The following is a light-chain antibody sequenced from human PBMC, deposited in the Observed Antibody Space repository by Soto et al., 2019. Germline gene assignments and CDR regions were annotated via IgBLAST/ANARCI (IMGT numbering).Light chain of an antibody. V-gene: IGKV1-12*01. J-gene: IGKJ5*01. CDR2: AAS. CDR3: PQANSFTVT. Sequence: DIQITLSPVSVFASVGDRVTITCRASQGISSWLAWYQQKPGKAPKLLIYAASSLQSGVPSRFGGSGSGPDCTRTISSLQPEDVATDYCPQANSFTVTFGQGTRLEIK. CDR1: QGISSW.